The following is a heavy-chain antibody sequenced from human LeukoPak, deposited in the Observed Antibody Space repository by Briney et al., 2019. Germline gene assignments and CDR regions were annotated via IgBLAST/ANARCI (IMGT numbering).Heavy chain of an antibody. D-gene: IGHD3-22*01. CDR2: IYYSGST. CDR3: ARGPRVYYDSSGYYPH. CDR1: GGSISSSSYY. V-gene: IGHV4-39*07. J-gene: IGHJ4*02. Sequence: PSETLSLTCTVSGGSISSSSYYWGWIRQPPGKGPEWIGSIYYSGSTYYNPSLKSRVTISVDTSKNQFSLKLSSVTAADTAVYYCARGPRVYYDSSGYYPHWGQGTLVTVSS.